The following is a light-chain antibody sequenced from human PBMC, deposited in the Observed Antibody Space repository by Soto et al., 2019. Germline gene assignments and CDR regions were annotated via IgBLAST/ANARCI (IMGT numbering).Light chain of an antibody. V-gene: IGLV2-14*03. Sequence: QSALTQPASVSGSPGQSITISCTGTSSDVGGYNYVSWYQQHPGNAPKLLIFDVVTRPSGVSNRSSGSKSDNTASLTISGLQAEDEADYYCSSYTSSSTVVFGGGTKLTVL. J-gene: IGLJ3*02. CDR1: SSDVGGYNY. CDR2: DVV. CDR3: SSYTSSSTVV.